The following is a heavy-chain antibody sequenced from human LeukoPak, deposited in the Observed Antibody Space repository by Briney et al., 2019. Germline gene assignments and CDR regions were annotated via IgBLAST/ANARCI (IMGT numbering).Heavy chain of an antibody. V-gene: IGHV3-23*01. J-gene: IGHJ4*02. CDR1: GFTFRSYA. Sequence: GGSLRLSCAASGFTFRSYAMSWVRQAPGKGLEWVSGISDSGGSTYYADSVKGRFTISRGNSKNTLYLQMNSLRAEDTAVYYCAKRIAYGSGSYYFDYWGQGTLVTVSS. CDR2: ISDSGGST. D-gene: IGHD3-10*01. CDR3: AKRIAYGSGSYYFDY.